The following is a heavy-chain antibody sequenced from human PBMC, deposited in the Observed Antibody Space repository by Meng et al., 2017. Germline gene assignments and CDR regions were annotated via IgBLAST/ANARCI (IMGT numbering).Heavy chain of an antibody. Sequence: VELAGSGGGLVRPGGSLRLSGAASGFTFSSYWMHWVRQAPGKGLVWVSRINSDGSSTSYADSVKGRFTISRDNAKNTLYLQMNSLGAEDTAVYYCARVGTLDAFDIWGQGTMVTVSS. D-gene: IGHD1-1*01. V-gene: IGHV3-74*01. CDR3: ARVGTLDAFDI. CDR1: GFTFSSYW. CDR2: INSDGSST. J-gene: IGHJ3*02.